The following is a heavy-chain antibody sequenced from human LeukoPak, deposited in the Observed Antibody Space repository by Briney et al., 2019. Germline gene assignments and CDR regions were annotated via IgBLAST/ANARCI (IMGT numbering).Heavy chain of an antibody. CDR3: ARGSRIAVAGRFDY. Sequence: PSETPSLTCTVSGGSISSSSYYWGWIRQPPGKGLEWIGSIYYSGSTYYNPSLKSRVTISVDTSKNQFSLKLSSVTAADTAVYYCARGSRIAVAGRFDYWGQGTLVTVSS. CDR1: GGSISSSSYY. CDR2: IYYSGST. V-gene: IGHV4-39*01. D-gene: IGHD6-19*01. J-gene: IGHJ4*02.